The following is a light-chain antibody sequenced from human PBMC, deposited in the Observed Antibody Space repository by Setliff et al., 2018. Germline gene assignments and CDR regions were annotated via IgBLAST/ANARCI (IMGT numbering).Light chain of an antibody. J-gene: IGLJ1*01. CDR2: DVS. V-gene: IGLV2-14*03. CDR3: SSYAGSSTLYV. CDR1: SSDVGGYDY. Sequence: QSALAQPPSASGSPGQSITISCTGTSSDVGGYDYVSWYQQHPDKAPKLMIFDVSNRPSGVSNRFSGSKSGNTASLTISGLQAEDEADYYCSSYAGSSTLYVFGTGTKVTGL.